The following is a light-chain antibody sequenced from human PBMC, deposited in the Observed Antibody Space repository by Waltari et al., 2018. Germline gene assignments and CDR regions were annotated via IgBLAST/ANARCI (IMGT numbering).Light chain of an antibody. CDR3: QQYNSDSRT. V-gene: IGKV1-5*03. CDR1: QSIDTW. J-gene: IGKJ1*01. CDR2: RAS. Sequence: DLQMTQSPSTLSASVGDRVTITCRASQSIDTWLAWYQQKPGKAPKLLIYRASSLESGVPSRFSGSGSGTEFTLTISSLQPDDSATYYCQQYNSDSRTFGQGTKVEIK.